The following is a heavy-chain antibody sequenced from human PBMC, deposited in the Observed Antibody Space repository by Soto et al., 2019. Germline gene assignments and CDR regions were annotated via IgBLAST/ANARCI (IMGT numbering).Heavy chain of an antibody. V-gene: IGHV1-18*01. J-gene: IGHJ4*02. D-gene: IGHD3-3*01. Sequence: QVQLVQSGPEVKKPGASVKVSCKGSGYTFNIFVISWVRQAPGQGLEWMGWISGYNANTKYAQKFQGRVTMTTDTSTSTAYMDLRSLRSDDTAVYSCARYFWSGRLPYHFAFWGQGTLVTVSS. CDR1: GYTFNIFV. CDR2: ISGYNANT. CDR3: ARYFWSGRLPYHFAF.